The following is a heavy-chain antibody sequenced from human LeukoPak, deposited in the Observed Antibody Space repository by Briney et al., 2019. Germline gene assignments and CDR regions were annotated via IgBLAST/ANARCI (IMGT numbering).Heavy chain of an antibody. CDR1: GYTFTSYG. Sequence: ASVKVSCKASGYTFTSYGVSWVRQAPGQGLEWMGIINPSGGSTSYAQKFQGRVTMTRDTSTSTVYMELSSLRSEDTAVYYCARGSRIAAAGRSWYYYYYMDVWGKGTTVTVSS. J-gene: IGHJ6*03. CDR3: ARGSRIAAAGRSWYYYYYMDV. CDR2: INPSGGST. D-gene: IGHD6-13*01. V-gene: IGHV1-46*01.